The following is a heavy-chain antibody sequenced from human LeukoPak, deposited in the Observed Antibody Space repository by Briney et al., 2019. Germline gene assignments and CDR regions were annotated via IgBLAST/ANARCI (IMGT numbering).Heavy chain of an antibody. CDR3: AKAADPFDY. CDR2: IKTDGSEK. D-gene: IGHD6-13*01. J-gene: IGHJ4*02. V-gene: IGHV3-7*03. CDR1: GFTFSSYW. Sequence: PGGSLRLSCEASGFTFSSYWMSWVRQAPGKGLEWVANIKTDGSEKYYVDSVKGRFTISRDNAKNSLYLQMNSLRAEDTAVYYCAKAADPFDYWGQGTLVTVSS.